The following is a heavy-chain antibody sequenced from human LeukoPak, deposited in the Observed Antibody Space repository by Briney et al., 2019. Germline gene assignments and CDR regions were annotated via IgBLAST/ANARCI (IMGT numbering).Heavy chain of an antibody. CDR2: INPSGGST. J-gene: IGHJ4*02. Sequence: ASVKVSCKASGGTFTSYYMHWVRQAPGQGLEWMGIINPSGGSTSYAQKFQGRVTMTRDTSTSTVYMELSSLRSEDTAVYYCARGVGVIVVVITTATDYWGQGTLVTVSS. CDR3: ARGVGVIVVVITTATDY. D-gene: IGHD3-22*01. CDR1: GGTFTSYY. V-gene: IGHV1-46*01.